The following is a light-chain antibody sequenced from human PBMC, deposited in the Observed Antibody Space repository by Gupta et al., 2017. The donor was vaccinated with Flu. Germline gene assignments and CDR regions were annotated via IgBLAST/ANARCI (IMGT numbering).Light chain of an antibody. Sequence: QLVVPQSPSASASLGASVKLTCTLSSGHSNYAVAWHQQHPQKGPRYVMRLNSDGSHYKGDGTPDRFTASSSGTERDLIIASRKAEDEDDYFCQTGDTGMGVFGGGTKLTVL. CDR3: QTGDTGMGV. CDR2: LNSDGSH. J-gene: IGLJ3*02. V-gene: IGLV4-69*01. CDR1: SGHSNYA.